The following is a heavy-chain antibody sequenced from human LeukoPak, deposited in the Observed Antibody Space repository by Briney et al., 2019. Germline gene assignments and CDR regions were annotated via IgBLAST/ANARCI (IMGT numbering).Heavy chain of an antibody. J-gene: IGHJ4*02. D-gene: IGHD5-18*01. CDR2: IRYDGSNK. CDR1: GFTFSSYG. Sequence: GGSLRLSCAASGFTFSSYGMHWVRQAPGKGLEWVAFIRYDGSNKYYADSVKGRFTISRDNSKNTLYLQMNSLRAEDTAVYYCARESVATAMVTGTDYWGQGTLVTVSS. V-gene: IGHV3-30*02. CDR3: ARESVATAMVTGTDY.